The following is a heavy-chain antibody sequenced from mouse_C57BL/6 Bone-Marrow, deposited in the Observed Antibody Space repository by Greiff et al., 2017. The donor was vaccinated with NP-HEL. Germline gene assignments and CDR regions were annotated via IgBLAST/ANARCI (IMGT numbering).Heavy chain of an antibody. Sequence: QVQLKQSGAELVRPGASVTLSCKASGYPFTDYELPWVKRTPVHGLDWIGSIVPVTGGIAYNQKFKGKAILTADKSASTAYRELRSLTSEDSAVYYCTRDVYWYYGSGGYFDVWGTGTTGTVSA. CDR1: GYPFTDYE. V-gene: IGHV1-15*01. CDR3: TRDVYWYYGSGGYFDV. CDR2: IVPVTGGI. J-gene: IGHJ1*03. D-gene: IGHD1-1*01.